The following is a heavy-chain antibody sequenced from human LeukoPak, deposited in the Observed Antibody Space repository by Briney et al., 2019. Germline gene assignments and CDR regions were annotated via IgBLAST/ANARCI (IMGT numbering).Heavy chain of an antibody. CDR1: GFTISTYW. CDR3: ARSGYGGNYFDY. Sequence: PGGSLRLSCAASGFTISTYWMHWVRQAPGKGLVWASRINSDGSSTSYADSVKGRLTISRDNAKNTLYLQMNSLRAEDTAVYHCARSGYGGNYFDYWGQGILVTVSS. V-gene: IGHV3-74*01. CDR2: INSDGSST. D-gene: IGHD5-18*01. J-gene: IGHJ4*02.